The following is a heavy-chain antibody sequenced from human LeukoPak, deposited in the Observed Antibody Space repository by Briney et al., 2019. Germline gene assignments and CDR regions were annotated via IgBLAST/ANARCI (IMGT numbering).Heavy chain of an antibody. V-gene: IGHV4-31*03. CDR3: ARGRDSYKTGY. D-gene: IGHD1-1*01. J-gene: IGHJ4*02. CDR1: GDSINSGGSY. Sequence: PSETLSLTCTVSGDSINSGGSYWSWIRQYPGKGLEWIGIIMYNGDTYYNPSLKSRVTISRDMSANHFSLKLTSVTAADTAVYYCARGRDSYKTGYWGQGTLVTVSS. CDR2: IMYNGDT.